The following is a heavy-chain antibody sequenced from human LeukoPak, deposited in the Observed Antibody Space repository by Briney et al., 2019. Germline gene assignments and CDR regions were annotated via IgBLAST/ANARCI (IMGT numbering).Heavy chain of an antibody. CDR1: GYTFNTYW. CDR2: VYPGDSDT. Sequence: GESLKISCKASGYTFNTYWIAWVRQMPGKGLEWMGIVYPGDSDTRYSPAFQGQVTFSADKSISTAYLQWSSLKASDTAMYYCARLAGYNYDYWGQGTLVTVSS. J-gene: IGHJ4*02. CDR3: ARLAGYNYDY. V-gene: IGHV5-51*01. D-gene: IGHD5-24*01.